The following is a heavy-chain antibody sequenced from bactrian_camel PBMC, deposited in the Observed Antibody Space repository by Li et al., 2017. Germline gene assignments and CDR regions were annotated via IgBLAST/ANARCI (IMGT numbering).Heavy chain of an antibody. CDR3: AADEPGVPVLAPFDEAAFAY. Sequence: SGYTYSAGPMAWFRQGPGKEREGVASIRARSGTTYYADSVKGRFTISRDIGNNTVYLQMNSLKPEDTAMYYCAADEPGVPVLAPFDEAAFAYWGQGTQVTVSS. CDR2: IRARSGTT. CDR1: GYTYSAGP. V-gene: IGHV3-3*01. J-gene: IGHJ6*01.